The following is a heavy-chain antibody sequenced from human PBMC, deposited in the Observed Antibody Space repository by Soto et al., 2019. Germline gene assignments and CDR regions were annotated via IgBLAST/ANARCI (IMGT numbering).Heavy chain of an antibody. Sequence: EVQLVESGGGLMQPGGSLRLSCAASGFSVSNFFMTWVRQAPGKGLEWVSVSYDGGRTFYAYSVKGRFTISRDNSKNTAPLPMNTLRATDTAVYYCARVIDDNGYYLESWGQGTLVTVSS. CDR2: SYDGGRT. D-gene: IGHD3-3*01. V-gene: IGHV3-53*01. CDR1: GFSVSNFF. CDR3: ARVIDDNGYYLES. J-gene: IGHJ4*02.